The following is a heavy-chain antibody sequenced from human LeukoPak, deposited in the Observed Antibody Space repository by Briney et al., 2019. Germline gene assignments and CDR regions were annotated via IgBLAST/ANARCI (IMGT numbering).Heavy chain of an antibody. CDR1: GGSISSSSYY. D-gene: IGHD3-22*01. CDR2: IYYSGST. CDR3: ARASYYYDSSGYYLFDY. Sequence: NPSETLSLTCTVSGGSISSSSYYWSWIRQPPGKGLEWIGYIYYSGSTNYNPSPKSRVTISVDTSKNQFSLKLSSVTAADTAVYYCARASYYYDSSGYYLFDYWGQGTLVTVSS. J-gene: IGHJ4*02. V-gene: IGHV4-61*01.